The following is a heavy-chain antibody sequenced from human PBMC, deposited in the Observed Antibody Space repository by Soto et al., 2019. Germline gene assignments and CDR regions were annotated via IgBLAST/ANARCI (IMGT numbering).Heavy chain of an antibody. V-gene: IGHV3-23*01. CDR2: ISGSGGST. CDR3: AKGIAVAGDYYYYYGMDV. Sequence: RLSCAASGFTFSSYAMSWVRQAPGKGLEWVSAISGSGGSTYYADSVKGRFTISRDNSKNTLYLQMNSLRAEDTAVYYCAKGIAVAGDYYYYYGMDVWGQGTTVTVSS. J-gene: IGHJ6*02. D-gene: IGHD6-19*01. CDR1: GFTFSSYA.